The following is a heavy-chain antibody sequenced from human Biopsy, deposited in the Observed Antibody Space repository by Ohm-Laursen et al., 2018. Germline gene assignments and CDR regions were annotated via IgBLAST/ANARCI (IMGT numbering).Heavy chain of an antibody. J-gene: IGHJ5*02. Sequence: SLRLSCTASGFSVNDNYMSWVRQAPGKGLECVSIINGAGGSTWYSDPVKGRFTISRDNSKNTLYLQMNSLRAEDTAMYYCARDLYDFCGGCPFDPWGQGTLVTVSP. CDR1: GFSVNDNY. D-gene: IGHD3-3*01. CDR3: ARDLYDFCGGCPFDP. CDR2: INGAGGST. V-gene: IGHV3-53*01.